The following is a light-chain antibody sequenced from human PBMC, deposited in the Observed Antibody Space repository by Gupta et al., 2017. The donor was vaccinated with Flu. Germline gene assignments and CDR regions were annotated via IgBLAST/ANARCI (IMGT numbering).Light chain of an antibody. CDR1: SRDVGNYNY. V-gene: IGLV2-14*03. J-gene: IGLJ1*01. Sequence: QSALTQPASVSGSPGRSITISCTGTSRDVGNYNYVSWYQQHPGKAPKLMIYDVSNRPSGISNRFSGSKSGNTASLTISGLQAEDEADYYCSSYTISSSYLFGTGTKVSVL. CDR3: SSYTISSSYL. CDR2: DVS.